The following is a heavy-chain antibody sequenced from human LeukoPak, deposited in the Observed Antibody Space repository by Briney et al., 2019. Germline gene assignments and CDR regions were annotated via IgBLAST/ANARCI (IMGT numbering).Heavy chain of an antibody. V-gene: IGHV1-18*01. CDR1: GYTFTSYG. Sequence: ASVKVSCKAAGYTFTSYGISWVRQAPGQGLEWMGWISAYNGNTNYAQKLQGRVTMTTDTSTSTGYMERRSLRADGTAVYYCARLFGESFDYYYCYYMDVWGKGTTVTVSS. CDR2: ISAYNGNT. CDR3: ARLFGESFDYYYCYYMDV. J-gene: IGHJ6*03. D-gene: IGHD3-10*01.